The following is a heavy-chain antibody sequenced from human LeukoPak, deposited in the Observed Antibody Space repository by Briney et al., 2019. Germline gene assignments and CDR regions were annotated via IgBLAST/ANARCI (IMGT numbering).Heavy chain of an antibody. CDR1: GYTFTSYY. V-gene: IGHV1-46*01. D-gene: IGHD5-24*01. J-gene: IGHJ4*02. CDR2: INPSGGST. CDR3: AIQMATIINFDY. Sequence: ASVKVSCKASGYTFTSYYMHWVRQAPGQGLEWMGIINPSGGSTSYAQKFQGRVTMTRDMSTSTVYMELSSLRSEDTAVYYCAIQMATIINFDYWGQGTLVTVSS.